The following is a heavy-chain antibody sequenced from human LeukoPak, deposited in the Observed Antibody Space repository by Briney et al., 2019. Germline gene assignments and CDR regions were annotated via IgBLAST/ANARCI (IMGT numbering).Heavy chain of an antibody. Sequence: SETLSLTCTVSGGSISSGGYYWSWIRQHPGKGLEWIGYIYYSGSTYYNPSLKSRVTISVDTSKNQFSLKLSSVTAADTAVYYCARLGATLGYCSGGSCQFDYWGQGTLVTVSS. CDR3: ARLGATLGYCSGGSCQFDY. J-gene: IGHJ4*02. CDR1: GGSISSGGYY. D-gene: IGHD2-15*01. CDR2: IYYSGST. V-gene: IGHV4-31*03.